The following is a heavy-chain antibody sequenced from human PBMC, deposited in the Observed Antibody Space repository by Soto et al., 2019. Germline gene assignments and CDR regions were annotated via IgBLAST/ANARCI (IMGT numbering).Heavy chain of an antibody. Sequence: SETLSLTCTVSGGSISSYYWSWIRQPPGKGLEWIGYIYYSGSTNYNPSLKSRVTISVDTSKNQFSLKLSSVTAADTAVYYCARGPGYSSGWHAEYFQHWGQGTLVTVSS. CDR1: GGSISSYY. CDR3: ARGPGYSSGWHAEYFQH. J-gene: IGHJ1*01. CDR2: IYYSGST. D-gene: IGHD6-19*01. V-gene: IGHV4-59*01.